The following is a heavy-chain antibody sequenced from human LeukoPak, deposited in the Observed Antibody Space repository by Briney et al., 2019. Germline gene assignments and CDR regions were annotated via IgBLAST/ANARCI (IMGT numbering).Heavy chain of an antibody. CDR1: GGSISSSSYY. Sequence: SETLSLTCTVSGGSISSSSYYWGWIRQPPGKGLEWIGSIYYSGSTYYNPSLKSRVTISVDTSKNQFSLKLSSVTAADTAVYYCARVDAYYYDSSGYSTPPVFDYWAQGPLVTVSS. CDR2: IYYSGST. J-gene: IGHJ4*02. V-gene: IGHV4-39*07. CDR3: ARVDAYYYDSSGYSTPPVFDY. D-gene: IGHD3-22*01.